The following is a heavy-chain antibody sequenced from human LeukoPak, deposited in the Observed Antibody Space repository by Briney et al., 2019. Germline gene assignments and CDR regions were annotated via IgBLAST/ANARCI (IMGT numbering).Heavy chain of an antibody. V-gene: IGHV3-23*01. Sequence: GGSLRLSCAASGFTFSSYAMSWVRQAPGKGLEWVSAISGSGGSTYYADSVKGRFTISRDNSKNTLYLQMNSLRAEDTAVYYCARDHGSGRWFDYWGQGTLVTVSS. D-gene: IGHD3-10*01. CDR1: GFTFSSYA. J-gene: IGHJ4*02. CDR3: ARDHGSGRWFDY. CDR2: ISGSGGST.